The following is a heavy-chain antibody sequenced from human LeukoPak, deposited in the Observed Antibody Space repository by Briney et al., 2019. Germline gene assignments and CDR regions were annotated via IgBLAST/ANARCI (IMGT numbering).Heavy chain of an antibody. CDR3: ARGTDDYIVATTSFEY. D-gene: IGHD5-12*01. Sequence: SVKVSCKASGDSFSTYVISWVRQAPGQGLEWMGGVIPMVGTAHIAQKFQGRVTITADESTSTAYMELSSLRSDDTAVYYCARGTDDYIVATTSFEYWGQGTLVTVSS. CDR2: VIPMVGTA. J-gene: IGHJ4*02. V-gene: IGHV1-69*01. CDR1: GDSFSTYV.